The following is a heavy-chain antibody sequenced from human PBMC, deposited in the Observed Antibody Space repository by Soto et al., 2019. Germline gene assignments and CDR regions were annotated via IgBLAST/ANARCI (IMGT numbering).Heavy chain of an antibody. J-gene: IGHJ6*02. CDR1: GGSISSYY. Sequence: SETLSLTCTVSGGSISSYYWSWIRQPPGKGLEWIGYIYYSGSTNYNPSLKSRVTMSADTSKNQLSLRLSSVTAADTAVYYCARDRQQNGDYLPDYYYGMDVWGQGTTVTVSS. CDR3: ARDRQQNGDYLPDYYYGMDV. CDR2: IYYSGST. V-gene: IGHV4-59*12. D-gene: IGHD4-17*01.